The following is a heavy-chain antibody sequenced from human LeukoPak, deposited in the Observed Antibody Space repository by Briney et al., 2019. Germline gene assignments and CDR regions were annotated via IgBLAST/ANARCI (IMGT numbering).Heavy chain of an antibody. CDR1: GGSISSSSYY. V-gene: IGHV4-39*07. J-gene: IGHJ4*02. Sequence: SETLSLTCTVSGGSISSSSYYWGWIRQPPGKRLEWIGSIYYSGSTYYNPSLKSRVTISVDTSKNQFSLKLSSVTAADTAVYYCARDRIAVAGTDYWGQGTLVTVSS. CDR2: IYYSGST. D-gene: IGHD6-19*01. CDR3: ARDRIAVAGTDY.